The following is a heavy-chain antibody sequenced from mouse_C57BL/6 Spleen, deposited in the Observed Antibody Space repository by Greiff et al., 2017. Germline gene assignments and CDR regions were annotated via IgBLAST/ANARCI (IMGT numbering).Heavy chain of an antibody. D-gene: IGHD1-1*01. CDR1: GFNIKDYY. CDR2: IDPEDGDT. Sequence: EVQLQQSGAELVRPGASVKLSCTASGFNIKDYYMHWVKQRPEQGLEWIGRIDPEDGDTEYAPKFQGKATMTAYTSSNTAYLQLSSLTSEDTAVYYGTTNYYGSRGWFAYWGQGTLVTVSA. CDR3: TTNYYGSRGWFAY. V-gene: IGHV14-1*01. J-gene: IGHJ3*01.